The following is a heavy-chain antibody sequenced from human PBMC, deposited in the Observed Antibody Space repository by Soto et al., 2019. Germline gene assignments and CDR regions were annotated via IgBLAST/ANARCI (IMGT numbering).Heavy chain of an antibody. Sequence: PGGSLRLSCAASGFTFSYYWMHWVRQTPEKGLVWVARFFSYGIATTYADSVKGLFTISRDDFENTVFLQMNSLRAEVTALYYCAKVDYYGSAFRSIDYWGLGTLVTVSS. CDR1: GFTFSYYW. J-gene: IGHJ4*02. CDR2: FFSYGIAT. V-gene: IGHV3-74*03. CDR3: AKVDYYGSAFRSIDY. D-gene: IGHD3-10*01.